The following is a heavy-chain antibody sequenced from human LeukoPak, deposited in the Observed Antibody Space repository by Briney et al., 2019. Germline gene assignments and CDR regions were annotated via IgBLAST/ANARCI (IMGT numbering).Heavy chain of an antibody. Sequence: ASVKVSCKASGYTFTSYDIKWVRQASGQGLEWMGWMNPHSGDTDYAQKFQGRVTMTRDTSISTAYMELSSLRSEDTAIYYCARIRDGYNDAYDIWGQGTVVTVPS. CDR1: GYTFTSYD. CDR2: MNPHSGDT. V-gene: IGHV1-8*02. D-gene: IGHD5-24*01. CDR3: ARIRDGYNDAYDI. J-gene: IGHJ3*02.